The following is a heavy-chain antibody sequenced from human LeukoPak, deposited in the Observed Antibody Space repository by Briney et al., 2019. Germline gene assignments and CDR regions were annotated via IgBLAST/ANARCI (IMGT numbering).Heavy chain of an antibody. D-gene: IGHD5-18*01. V-gene: IGHV3-53*01. CDR1: GFTVSSNY. Sequence: PGGSLRLSCAASGFTVSSNYMSWVRQAPGKGLEWVSVIYSGGSTYYADSVKGRFTVSRDNSRNTLYLQMSSLTAEDMAVYYCARAVPGYGFIFDYWGQGTLVTVSS. CDR3: ARAVPGYGFIFDY. CDR2: IYSGGST. J-gene: IGHJ4*02.